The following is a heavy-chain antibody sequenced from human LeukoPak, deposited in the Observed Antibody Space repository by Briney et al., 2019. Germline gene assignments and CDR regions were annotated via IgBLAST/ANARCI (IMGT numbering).Heavy chain of an antibody. CDR1: GFTFSSYS. Sequence: GGSLRLSCAASGFTFSSYSMNWVRQAPGKGLEWVSSISSSSSYIYYADSVKGRFTISRDNAKNSLYLQMNSLRAEDTAVYYCARDRMVRGAPFDYWGQGTLVTVSS. V-gene: IGHV3-21*01. D-gene: IGHD3-10*01. CDR3: ARDRMVRGAPFDY. J-gene: IGHJ4*02. CDR2: ISSSSSYI.